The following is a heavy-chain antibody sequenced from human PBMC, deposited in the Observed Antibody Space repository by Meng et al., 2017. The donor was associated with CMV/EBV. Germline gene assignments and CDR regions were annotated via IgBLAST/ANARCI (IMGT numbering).Heavy chain of an antibody. V-gene: IGHV1-69*05. CDR1: GGTFSSYA. CDR3: ARSRGDVITMMRGWYFDL. Sequence: KISCKASGGTFSSYAISWVRQAPGQGLEWMGGIIPIFGTANYAQKFQGRVTITTDESTSTAYMELSSLRSEDTAVYYCARSRGDVITMMRGWYFDLWGRGTLVTVSS. J-gene: IGHJ2*01. D-gene: IGHD3-22*01. CDR2: IIPIFGTA.